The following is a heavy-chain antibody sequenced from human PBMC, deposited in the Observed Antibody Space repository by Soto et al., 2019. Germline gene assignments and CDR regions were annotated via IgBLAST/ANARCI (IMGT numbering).Heavy chain of an antibody. J-gene: IGHJ4*02. Sequence: PGGSLRLSCAASGFTFSTYSMNWVRQAPGKGLEWVSSISSGSSFIYYSGSVKGRFTISRDNVKNSLYLQMDSLRAEDTALYYCARGPCSGGSCYFDYWGQGTRSPSPQ. D-gene: IGHD2-15*01. CDR1: GFTFSTYS. CDR2: ISSGSSFI. CDR3: ARGPCSGGSCYFDY. V-gene: IGHV3-21*06.